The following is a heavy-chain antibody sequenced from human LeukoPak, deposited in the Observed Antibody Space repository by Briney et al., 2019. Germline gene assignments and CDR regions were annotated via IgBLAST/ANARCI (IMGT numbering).Heavy chain of an antibody. D-gene: IGHD3-10*01. Sequence: SETLSLTCTVSGGSVSSGSYYWSWIRQPPGKGVEWVGYIYYGGSTNYNPSLKSRVTISVDTSKNQFSLKLSSVTAADTAVYYCARGGSYYYGSGSYSRSLFDYWGQGTLVTVSS. J-gene: IGHJ4*02. CDR1: GGSVSSGSYY. CDR2: IYYGGST. CDR3: ARGGSYYYGSGSYSRSLFDY. V-gene: IGHV4-61*01.